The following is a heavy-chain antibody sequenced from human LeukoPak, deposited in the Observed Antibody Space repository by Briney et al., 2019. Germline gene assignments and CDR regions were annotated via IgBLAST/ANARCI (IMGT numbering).Heavy chain of an antibody. Sequence: PSETLSLTCAVYGGSFSGYYWSWIRQPPGKGLEWIGEIYHSGSTNYNPSLKSRVTISVDKSKNQFSLKLSSVTAADTAVYYCAREESNRAAAFNFFDNWGRGTMVIVSS. D-gene: IGHD2/OR15-2a*01. CDR1: GGSFSGYY. CDR3: AREESNRAAAFNFFDN. V-gene: IGHV4-34*01. J-gene: IGHJ4*02. CDR2: IYHSGST.